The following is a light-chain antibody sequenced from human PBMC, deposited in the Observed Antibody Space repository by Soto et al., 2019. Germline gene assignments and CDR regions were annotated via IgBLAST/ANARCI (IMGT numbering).Light chain of an antibody. Sequence: QSVLTQPASVSGSPGPSITISCTGTSSDVGGYNYVSWYQQHPGKAPKLMIYEVTNRPSGVSNRFSGSKSGNTASLTISGLQADDEADYYCSSYTSSITYVFGTGTKVTVL. CDR3: SSYTSSITYV. V-gene: IGLV2-14*01. J-gene: IGLJ1*01. CDR1: SSDVGGYNY. CDR2: EVT.